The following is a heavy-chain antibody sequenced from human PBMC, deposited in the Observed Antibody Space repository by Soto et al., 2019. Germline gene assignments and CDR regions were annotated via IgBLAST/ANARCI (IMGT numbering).Heavy chain of an antibody. V-gene: IGHV1-18*04. J-gene: IGHJ2*01. Sequence: QVQLVQSGAEVKKPGASVRVSCKASGYTFTNYGISWVRQAPGQGLEWMGWVGPYNGNTDHAQNFQGRVTMTTDTSTNTAYVELGSLRSDDTALYYCGRCYCSLGSCYTCWHFDLWGRGTLVTVSS. CDR3: GRCYCSLGSCYTCWHFDL. CDR1: GYTFTNYG. CDR2: VGPYNGNT. D-gene: IGHD2-15*01.